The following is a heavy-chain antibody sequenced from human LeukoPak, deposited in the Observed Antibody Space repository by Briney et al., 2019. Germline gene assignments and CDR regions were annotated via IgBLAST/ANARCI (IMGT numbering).Heavy chain of an antibody. CDR2: ISHDGSYK. CDR1: GFTFNIYD. CDR3: AKEGYYYDSSGYYYFDY. J-gene: IGHJ4*02. V-gene: IGHV3-30*18. D-gene: IGHD3-22*01. Sequence: GGSLRLSCAASGFTFNIYDMHWVRQAPGKGLEWVALISHDGSYKYYADSVKGRVTISRDNSKNTLSLQMSSLRADDTAIYYYAKEGYYYDSSGYYYFDYWGQGTLVTVSS.